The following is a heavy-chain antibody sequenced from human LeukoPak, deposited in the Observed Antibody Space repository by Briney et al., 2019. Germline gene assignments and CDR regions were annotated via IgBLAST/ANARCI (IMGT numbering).Heavy chain of an antibody. D-gene: IGHD3-10*01. CDR1: GGSFSGHY. CDR2: INHSGST. Sequence: PSETLSLTCAVYGGSFSGHYWSWIRQPPGKGLEWIGEINHSGSTNYNPSLKSRVTISVDTTKNQFSLKLSSVTAADTAVYYCARGRYYGSGSAYWGQGTLVTVSS. J-gene: IGHJ4*02. V-gene: IGHV4-34*01. CDR3: ARGRYYGSGSAY.